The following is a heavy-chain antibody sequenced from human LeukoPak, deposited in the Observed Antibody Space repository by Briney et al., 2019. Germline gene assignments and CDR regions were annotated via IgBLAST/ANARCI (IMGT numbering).Heavy chain of an antibody. CDR1: GGTFSSYA. V-gene: IGHV1-69*13. Sequence: GASVKVSCKASGGTFSSYAISWVRQAPGQGLEWMGGIIPIFGTANYAQKFQGRVTITAGESTSTAYMELSSLRSEDTALYYCARANRIVGATTPYYYYMDVWGKGTTVTISS. CDR3: ARANRIVGATTPYYYYMDV. D-gene: IGHD1-26*01. CDR2: IIPIFGTA. J-gene: IGHJ6*03.